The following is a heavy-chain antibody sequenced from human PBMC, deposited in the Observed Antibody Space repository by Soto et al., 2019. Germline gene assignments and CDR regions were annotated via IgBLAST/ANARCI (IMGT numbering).Heavy chain of an antibody. CDR3: ARLVYDTRLNYLYFDF. CDR2: IFHDGTA. CDR1: GVSTSSGNW. D-gene: IGHD3-22*01. Sequence: PSETLSLTCAVYGVSTSSGNWWTWVRQSPQRGLEYIGEIFHDGTANYYPSFERRVAISVDTSKNQFPLKLTSVTAADTAIYFCARLVYDTRLNYLYFDFWGQGTLVTVSS. V-gene: IGHV4-4*02. J-gene: IGHJ4*02.